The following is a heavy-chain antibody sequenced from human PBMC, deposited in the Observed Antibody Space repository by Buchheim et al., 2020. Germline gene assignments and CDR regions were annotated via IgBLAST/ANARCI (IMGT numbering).Heavy chain of an antibody. CDR1: GYTFTSYD. CDR3: ATTYYEFWSGYYLFYYGMDV. Sequence: QVQLVQSGAEVKKPGASVKVSCKASGYTFTSYDINWVRQATGQGFEWMGWMNPNSGNTGYAQKFQGRVTMTRNTSITPAYMELSSLSSENTAVYYCATTYYEFWSGYYLFYYGMDVWGQGTT. D-gene: IGHD3-3*01. J-gene: IGHJ6*02. V-gene: IGHV1-8*01. CDR2: MNPNSGNT.